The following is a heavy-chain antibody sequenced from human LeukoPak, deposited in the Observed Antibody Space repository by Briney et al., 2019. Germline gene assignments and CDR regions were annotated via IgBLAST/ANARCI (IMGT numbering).Heavy chain of an antibody. CDR1: GGSISSDNW. V-gene: IGHV4-4*02. CDR3: VREAENTALASG. CDR2: IYHSGSP. D-gene: IGHD5-18*01. Sequence: PSETLSLTCAVSGGSISSDNWWGWVRQPPGKGLEWIGEIYHSGSPNYNPSLKSRVTISVDKSKNQFSLELSSVTAADTAVYYYVREAENTALASGWGQGTLVTVSS. J-gene: IGHJ4*02.